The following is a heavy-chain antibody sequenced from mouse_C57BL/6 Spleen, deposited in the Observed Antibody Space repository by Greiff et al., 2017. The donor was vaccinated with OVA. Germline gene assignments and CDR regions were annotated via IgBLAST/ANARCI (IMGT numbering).Heavy chain of an antibody. CDR3: ARLTTVVDAMDY. CDR2: INPNYGTT. CDR1: GYSFTDYN. V-gene: IGHV1-39*01. J-gene: IGHJ4*01. D-gene: IGHD1-1*01. Sequence: EVQGVESGPELVKPGASVKISCKASGYSFTDYNMNWVKQSNGKSLEWIGVINPNYGTTSYNQKFKGKATLTVDQSSSTAYMQLNSLTSEDSAVDYCARLTTVVDAMDYWGQGTSVTVSS.